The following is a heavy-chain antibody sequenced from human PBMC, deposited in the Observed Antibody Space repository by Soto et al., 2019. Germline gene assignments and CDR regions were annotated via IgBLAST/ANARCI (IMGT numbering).Heavy chain of an antibody. Sequence: GASVKVSCKASGGTFSSYAISWVRQAPGQGLEWMGGIIPIFGTANYAQKFQGRVTITADESTSTAYMELSSLRSEDTAVYYCVRRVRVYYYYVIDFWGQGSSVTGSS. CDR3: VRRVRVYYYYVIDF. D-gene: IGHD3-3*01. J-gene: IGHJ6*02. CDR1: GGTFSSYA. CDR2: IIPIFGTA. V-gene: IGHV1-69*13.